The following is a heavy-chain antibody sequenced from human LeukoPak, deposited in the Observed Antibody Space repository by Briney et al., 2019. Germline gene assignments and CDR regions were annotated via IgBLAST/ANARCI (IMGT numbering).Heavy chain of an antibody. J-gene: IGHJ4*02. CDR3: ARDLKMGYSSGRYSWGTGSSNDY. CDR2: ISADNGNT. D-gene: IGHD6-19*01. Sequence: ASVKVSCKASGYTFTSYAISWVRQAPGQGLEWMGWISADNGNTNYAQKFQGRITMTTDTSTSTAYMELRSLRSDDTAVYYCARDLKMGYSSGRYSWGTGSSNDYWGQGTLVTVSS. V-gene: IGHV1-18*01. CDR1: GYTFTSYA.